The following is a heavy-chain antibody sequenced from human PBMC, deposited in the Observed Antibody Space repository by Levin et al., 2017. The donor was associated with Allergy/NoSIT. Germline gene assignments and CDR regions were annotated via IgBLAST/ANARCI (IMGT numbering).Heavy chain of an antibody. D-gene: IGHD3-10*01. V-gene: IGHV1-8*01. CDR2: MNPNSGNT. Sequence: ASVKVSCKASGYTFTSYDINWVRQATGQGLEWMGWMNPNSGNTAFAQKFQGRVTMTRNTSISTAYMELSSLRSEDTAVYYCAKEGPYGSGGYFQHWGQGTLVTVSS. CDR3: AKEGPYGSGGYFQH. J-gene: IGHJ1*01. CDR1: GYTFTSYD.